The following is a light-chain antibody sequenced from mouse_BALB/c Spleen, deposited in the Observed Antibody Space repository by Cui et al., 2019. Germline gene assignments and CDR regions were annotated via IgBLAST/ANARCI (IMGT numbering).Light chain of an antibody. CDR1: QGISSN. J-gene: IGKJ1*01. CDR2: HGT. Sequence: DILMTKSPSSMSVSLGDTVSITCHASQGISSNIGWLQQKPGKSFKGLIYHGTNLEDGVPSRFSGSGSGADYSLTISSLESEDFADYYCVQYAQFPWTFGGGTKLEIK. CDR3: VQYAQFPWT. V-gene: IGKV14-100*01.